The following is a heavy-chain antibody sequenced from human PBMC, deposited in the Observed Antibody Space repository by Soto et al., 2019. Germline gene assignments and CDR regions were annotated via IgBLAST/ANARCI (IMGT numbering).Heavy chain of an antibody. CDR2: IYPGDSYT. Sequence: GESLKISCKGSGYSFTSYWIGWVRQMPGKGLEWMGMIYPGDSYTSYSPSFQGHVTISADKSISTAYLQWSSLKASDTAMYYFGRGAYCSSTSCYVYYYYGMDVWGQGTTVTVSS. J-gene: IGHJ6*02. V-gene: IGHV5-51*01. CDR1: GYSFTSYW. D-gene: IGHD2-2*01. CDR3: GRGAYCSSTSCYVYYYYGMDV.